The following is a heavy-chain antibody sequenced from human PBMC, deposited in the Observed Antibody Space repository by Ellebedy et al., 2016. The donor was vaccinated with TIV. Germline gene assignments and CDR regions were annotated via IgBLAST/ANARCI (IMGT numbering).Heavy chain of an antibody. Sequence: PGGSLRLSCAASGFRFSSYWMNWVRQAPGKGLEWVAVISYDGSNKYYADSVKGRFTISRDNSKNTLYLQMNSLRAEDTAVYYCARHTVDIVATSDLEQFDYWGQGTLVTVSS. CDR3: ARHTVDIVATSDLEQFDY. V-gene: IGHV3-30-3*01. CDR2: ISYDGSNK. J-gene: IGHJ4*02. D-gene: IGHD5-12*01. CDR1: GFRFSSYW.